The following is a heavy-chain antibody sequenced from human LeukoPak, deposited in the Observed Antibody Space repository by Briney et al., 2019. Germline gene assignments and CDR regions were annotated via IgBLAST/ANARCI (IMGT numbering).Heavy chain of an antibody. J-gene: IGHJ4*02. CDR2: IWYDGSNE. CDR1: GLMFSSHG. V-gene: IGHV3-33*01. D-gene: IGHD3-22*01. CDR3: ARARNNYDSSGYSALDY. Sequence: GGSLRLSCAASSGLMFSSHGMHLVRQAPGKGLEWVAVIWYDGSNEYYADSAKGRFTISRDNSKNTLYLQMNSLRAEDTAVYYCARARNNYDSSGYSALDYWGQGTLVTVSS.